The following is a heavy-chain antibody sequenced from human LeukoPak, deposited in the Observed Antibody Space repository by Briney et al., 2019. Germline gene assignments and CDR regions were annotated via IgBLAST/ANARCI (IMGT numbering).Heavy chain of an antibody. CDR2: IYYSGST. V-gene: IGHV4-30-4*01. D-gene: IGHD2-21*02. CDR3: ARVLDSGGYSPFFYC. J-gene: IGHJ4*02. CDR1: GGSISSGDYY. Sequence: SQTLSLTCTVSGGSISSGDYYWSWIRQPPGKGLEWIGYIYYSGSTYYNPSLKSRVTISVDTSKNQFSLKLSSVTAADTAVYYCARVLDSGGYSPFFYCGGQGPLVPVSS.